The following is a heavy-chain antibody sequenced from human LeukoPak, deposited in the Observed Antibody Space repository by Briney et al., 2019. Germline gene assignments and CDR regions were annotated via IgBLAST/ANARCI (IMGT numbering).Heavy chain of an antibody. D-gene: IGHD3-22*01. CDR2: IYYSGST. CDR1: GGSISSYY. Sequence: KPSETLSLTCTVSGGSISSYYWSWIRQPPGKGLEWIGYIYYSGSTNYNPSLKGRVTISVDTSKNQFSLKLSSVTAADTAVYYCARVYYDSSGYYWRNFDYWGQGTLVTVSS. V-gene: IGHV4-59*01. CDR3: ARVYYDSSGYYWRNFDY. J-gene: IGHJ4*02.